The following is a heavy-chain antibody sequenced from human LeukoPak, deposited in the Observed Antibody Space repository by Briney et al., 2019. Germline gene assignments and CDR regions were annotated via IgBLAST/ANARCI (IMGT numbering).Heavy chain of an antibody. J-gene: IGHJ4*02. CDR3: ANGQLWSPSH. Sequence: GGSLRLSCAASGSTFSSYGMHWVRQAPGKGLEWVAVISYDGSNKYYADSVKGRFTISRDNSKNTLYLQMNSLRVEDTAVYYCANGQLWSPSHWGQGTLVTVSS. V-gene: IGHV3-30*18. CDR2: ISYDGSNK. D-gene: IGHD1-1*01. CDR1: GSTFSSYG.